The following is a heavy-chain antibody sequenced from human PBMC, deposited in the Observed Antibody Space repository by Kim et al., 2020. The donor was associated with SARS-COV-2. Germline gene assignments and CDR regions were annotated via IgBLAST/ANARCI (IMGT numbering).Heavy chain of an antibody. CDR2: ISSSSSYI. CDR1: GFTFSSYS. Sequence: GGSLRLSCAASGFTFSSYSMNWVRQAPGKGLEWVSSISSSSSYIYYADSVKGRFTISRDNAKNSLYLQMNSLRAEDTAVYYCARASSGWYWYYYGMDVGGQGTTVTVSS. CDR3: ARASSGWYWYYYGMDV. J-gene: IGHJ6*02. V-gene: IGHV3-21*01. D-gene: IGHD6-19*01.